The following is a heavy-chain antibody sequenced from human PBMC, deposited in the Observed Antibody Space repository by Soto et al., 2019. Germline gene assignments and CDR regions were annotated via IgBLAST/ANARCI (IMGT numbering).Heavy chain of an antibody. CDR1: VFTFSRYE. J-gene: IGHJ4*02. Sequence: PGGFLRLVCAASVFTFSRYEMTWVRQAPGKGLEWISYISTSGSTIYYADYVKGRFTISRDNAKNSLYLQMNRLRAEDTAVYYCARELAAAGSFDYWGQGT. V-gene: IGHV3-48*03. CDR3: ARELAAAGSFDY. D-gene: IGHD6-13*01. CDR2: ISTSGSTI.